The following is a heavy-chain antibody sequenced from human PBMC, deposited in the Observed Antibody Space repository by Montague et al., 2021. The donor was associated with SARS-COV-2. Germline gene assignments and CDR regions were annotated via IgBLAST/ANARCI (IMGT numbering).Heavy chain of an antibody. Sequence: SLRLSCAASGFTFSSYAMHWVRQAPGKGLEWVAVISYAEYNKYYADSVXGRFTISRDNSKNTLYLQMDSLRPDDTAVYYCASDAYGDHVGFFHHWGQGSLVTVSS. CDR3: ASDAYGDHVGFFHH. V-gene: IGHV3-30-3*01. D-gene: IGHD4-17*01. CDR1: GFTFSSYA. J-gene: IGHJ1*01. CDR2: ISYAEYNK.